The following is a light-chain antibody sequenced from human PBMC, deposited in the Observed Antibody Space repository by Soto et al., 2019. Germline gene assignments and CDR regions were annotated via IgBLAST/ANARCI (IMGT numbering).Light chain of an antibody. CDR2: GAS. J-gene: IGKJ1*01. CDR3: QQYNNWPKT. Sequence: EIVMTQSPATLSVSPGERATLSCRASQSVSSNLAWYQQKPGQAPRLLIYGASTSATGIPARFSGSGSGTEFTLTRSSLQSEDFAIYYCQQYNNWPKTFGQGTKVEIK. CDR1: QSVSSN. V-gene: IGKV3-15*01.